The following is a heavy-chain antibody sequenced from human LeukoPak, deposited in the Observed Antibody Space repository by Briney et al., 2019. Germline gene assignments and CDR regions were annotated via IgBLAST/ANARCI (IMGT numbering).Heavy chain of an antibody. J-gene: IGHJ4*02. CDR2: ISAYDGNT. CDR3: ARGEYSYGGGDLYYFDY. D-gene: IGHD5-18*01. V-gene: IGHV1-18*01. CDR1: GYTFTSYG. Sequence: GASVKVSCKASGYTFTSYGISWVRQAPGQGLEWMGWISAYDGNTNYAQKLQGRVTMTTDTSTSTAYMELRSLRSDDTAVYYCARGEYSYGGGDLYYFDYWGQGTLVTVSS.